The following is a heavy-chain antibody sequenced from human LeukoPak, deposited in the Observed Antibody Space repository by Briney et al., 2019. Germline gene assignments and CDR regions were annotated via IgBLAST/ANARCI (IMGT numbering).Heavy chain of an antibody. CDR2: IYHSGST. J-gene: IGHJ4*02. V-gene: IGHV4-30-2*01. CDR3: ARSSSWDPFDY. CDR1: GGSISSGGYY. Sequence: PSQTLSLTCTVSGGSISSGGYYWSWIRQPPGKGLEWIGYIYHSGSTYYNPSLKSRVTISVDRSKNQFSLKLSSVTAADTAVYYCARSSSWDPFDYWGQGTLVTVSS. D-gene: IGHD6-13*01.